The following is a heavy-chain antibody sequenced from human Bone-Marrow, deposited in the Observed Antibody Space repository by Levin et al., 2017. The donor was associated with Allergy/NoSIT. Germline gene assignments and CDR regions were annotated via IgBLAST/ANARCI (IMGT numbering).Heavy chain of an antibody. CDR1: GFSVSNNF. V-gene: IGHV3-66*01. CDR2: IYSGGST. Sequence: GESLKISCAASGFSVSNNFLNWVRQVPGKGLEWVSLIYSGGSTHYADSVKGRFTISRDNSRNTLYLQMNRLRVEDTAVYYCARDGQGHSSSPYWGQGTLVTVSS. J-gene: IGHJ4*02. D-gene: IGHD6-6*01. CDR3: ARDGQGHSSSPY.